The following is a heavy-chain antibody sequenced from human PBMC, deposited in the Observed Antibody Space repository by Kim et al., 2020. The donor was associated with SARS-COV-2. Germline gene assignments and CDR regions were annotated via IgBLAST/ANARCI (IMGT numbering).Heavy chain of an antibody. V-gene: IGHV3-23*01. Sequence: GGSLRLSCAASGFTFSSYAMRWVRQAPGKGLEWVSAISGSGGTTFYADSVKGRFTISRDNSRNTLYLQMDSLRDEDTAVYYCAKAPSCGDDTCYSNFDYWGPGTLFTASS. CDR2: ISGSGGTT. D-gene: IGHD2-15*01. J-gene: IGHJ4*02. CDR1: GFTFSSYA. CDR3: AKAPSCGDDTCYSNFDY.